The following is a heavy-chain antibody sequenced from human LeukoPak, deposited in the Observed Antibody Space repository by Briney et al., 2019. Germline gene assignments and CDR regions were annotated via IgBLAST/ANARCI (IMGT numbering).Heavy chain of an antibody. Sequence: SETLSLTCAVYGGSFSGYYWSRIRQPPGKGLEWIGEINHSGSTNYNPSLKSRVTISVDTSKNQFSLKLSSVTAADTAVYYCASWGIAAAANWFDPWGQGTLVTVSS. D-gene: IGHD6-13*01. CDR3: ASWGIAAAANWFDP. J-gene: IGHJ5*02. CDR1: GGSFSGYY. CDR2: INHSGST. V-gene: IGHV4-34*01.